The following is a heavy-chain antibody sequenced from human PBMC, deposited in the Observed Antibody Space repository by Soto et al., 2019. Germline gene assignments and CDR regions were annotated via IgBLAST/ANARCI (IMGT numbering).Heavy chain of an antibody. D-gene: IGHD3-10*01. Sequence: ASVKVSCTASGYTFTTYAMHWVRQAPGQTLEWMGWISAGNGNPKYSQKFQGRVTITRDTSASTAYMELSSLRSEDTAVYYCARGLVGSEISYNDCDEWGQGTLV. V-gene: IGHV1-3*01. CDR3: ARGLVGSEISYNDCDE. CDR1: GYTFTTYA. J-gene: IGHJ4*02. CDR2: ISAGNGNP.